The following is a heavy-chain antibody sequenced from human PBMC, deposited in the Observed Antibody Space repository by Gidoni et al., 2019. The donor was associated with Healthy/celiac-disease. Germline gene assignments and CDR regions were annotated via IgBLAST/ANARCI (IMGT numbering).Heavy chain of an antibody. Sequence: EVQLVESGGGLVKPGGSLRLSCAASGFTFSSYSMTWVRQAPGKGLEWVSSISSSSSYIYYADSVKGRFTISRDNAKNSLYLQMNSLRAEDTAVYYCARDLKYSSSSADYWGQGTLVTVSA. V-gene: IGHV3-21*01. J-gene: IGHJ4*02. CDR2: ISSSSSYI. CDR1: GFTFSSYS. CDR3: ARDLKYSSSSADY. D-gene: IGHD6-6*01.